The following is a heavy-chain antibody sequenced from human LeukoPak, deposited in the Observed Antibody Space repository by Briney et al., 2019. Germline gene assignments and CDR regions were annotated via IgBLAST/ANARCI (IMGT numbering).Heavy chain of an antibody. D-gene: IGHD2-15*01. CDR3: ARGGYVVVVAATYDY. J-gene: IGHJ4*02. V-gene: IGHV1-2*02. CDR1: GYTFTGYY. CDR2: INPNSGGT. Sequence: ASVKVSCKASGYTFTGYYMHWVRQAPGQGLEWMGWINPNSGGTNYAQKFQGRVTMTRDTSISTAYMEPSRLRSDDTAVYYCARGGYVVVVAATYDYWGQGTLVTVSS.